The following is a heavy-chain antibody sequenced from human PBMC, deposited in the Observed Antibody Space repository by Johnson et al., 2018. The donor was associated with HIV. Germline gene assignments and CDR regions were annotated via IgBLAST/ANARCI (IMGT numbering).Heavy chain of an antibody. J-gene: IGHJ3*02. Sequence: VQLVESGGGVVRPGGSLSLSCAASGFTVSRNYMSWVRQAPGPGLEWVSGISSGGSTYQAASGNCRYTFSRDNAKNSLYLQMNSLRAEDTAVYYCARVREWEGGEVGDAFDIWGQGTMVTVSS. CDR3: ARVREWEGGEVGDAFDI. CDR2: ISSGGST. V-gene: IGHV3-66*01. D-gene: IGHD1-26*01. CDR1: GFTVSRNY.